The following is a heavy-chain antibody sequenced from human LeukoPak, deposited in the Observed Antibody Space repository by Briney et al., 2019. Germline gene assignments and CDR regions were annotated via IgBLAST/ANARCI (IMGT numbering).Heavy chain of an antibody. D-gene: IGHD5-18*01. CDR1: GGSISSGSYY. Sequence: SQTLSLTCTVSGGSISSGSYYWSWIRQPAGKGLEWIGRIYTSGSTNYNPSLKSRVTISVDTSKNQFSLKLSSVTAADTAVYYCARGPDTAMVLPFDYWGQGTLVTVSS. CDR2: IYTSGST. V-gene: IGHV4-61*02. J-gene: IGHJ4*02. CDR3: ARGPDTAMVLPFDY.